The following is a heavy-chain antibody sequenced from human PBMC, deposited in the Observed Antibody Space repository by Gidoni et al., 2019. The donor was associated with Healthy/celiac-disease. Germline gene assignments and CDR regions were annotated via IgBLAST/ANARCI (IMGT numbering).Heavy chain of an antibody. V-gene: IGHV3-15*07. J-gene: IGHJ4*02. CDR3: TTFMIGGYYYGFDY. CDR2: IKSKTDGETT. CDR1: GFTFSNAW. Sequence: EVQLVESGGGLVKPGGSLRLSCAASGFTFSNAWMNWVRQAPGKGLEWVGRIKSKTDGETTDYAAPVKGRFTISRDDSKNTLYLQMNSLKTEDTAVYYCTTFMIGGYYYGFDYWGQGTLVTVSS. D-gene: IGHD3-22*01.